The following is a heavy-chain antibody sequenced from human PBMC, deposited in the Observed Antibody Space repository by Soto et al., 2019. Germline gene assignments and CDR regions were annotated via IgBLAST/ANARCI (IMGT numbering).Heavy chain of an antibody. J-gene: IGHJ3*02. V-gene: IGHV4-34*01. D-gene: IGHD2-21*01. CDR3: AGDVARRGDSFEI. CDR2: INHSGST. Sequence: SETLSLTCAVYGGSFSGYYWSWIRQPPGKGLEWIGEINHSGSTNYNPSLKSRVTISVDTSKNQVSLKLSSVTAADTAVYYCAGDVARRGDSFEIWGQGTMVTVSS. CDR1: GGSFSGYY.